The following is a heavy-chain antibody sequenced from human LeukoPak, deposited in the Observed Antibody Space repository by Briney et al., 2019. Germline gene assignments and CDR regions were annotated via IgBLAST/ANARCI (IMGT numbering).Heavy chain of an antibody. CDR1: GSTFSSYA. CDR3: ADHRGY. J-gene: IGHJ4*02. D-gene: IGHD3-10*01. Sequence: LGKGSCKVSGSTFSSYAIRRVLHAPAQGLEWMGRIIPILGIANYAQKFQGRVTITADKSTSTAYMELSSLRSEDTAVYYCADHRGYWGQGTLVTVSS. CDR2: IIPILGIA. V-gene: IGHV1-69*04.